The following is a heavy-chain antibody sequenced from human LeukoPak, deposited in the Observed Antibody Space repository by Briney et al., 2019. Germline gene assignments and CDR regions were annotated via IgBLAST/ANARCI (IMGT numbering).Heavy chain of an antibody. V-gene: IGHV4-59*01. D-gene: IGHD2-2*02. J-gene: IGHJ3*02. CDR3: ARVVCTSTSCYRRSSFDI. CDR2: IYYSGST. Sequence: PSETLSLTCTVSGGSINNYYWNWIRQPPGKGLEWIGDIYYSGSTNYNPSLKSRVTISVDTSKNQFSLKLSSVTAADTAVYFCARVVCTSTSCYRRSSFDIWGQGTMVTVSS. CDR1: GGSINNYY.